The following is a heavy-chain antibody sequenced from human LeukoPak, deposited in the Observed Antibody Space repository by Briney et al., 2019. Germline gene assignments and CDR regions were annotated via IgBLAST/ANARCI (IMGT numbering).Heavy chain of an antibody. D-gene: IGHD1-26*01. V-gene: IGHV4-61*05. CDR2: IHYNGIT. Sequence: KASETLSLTCTVSGGSISSNSYYWSWIRQPPGKGLEWIGYIHYNGITSYNPSLESRVTMSLDTSENQVSLKLTSVTAADTAVYYCARHISSGGTYAHFDYWGQGTLVTVSS. CDR1: GGSISSNSYY. CDR3: ARHISSGGTYAHFDY. J-gene: IGHJ4*02.